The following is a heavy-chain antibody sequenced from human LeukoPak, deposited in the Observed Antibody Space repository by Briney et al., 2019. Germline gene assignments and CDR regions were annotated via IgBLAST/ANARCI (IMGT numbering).Heavy chain of an antibody. CDR1: GGSISSSSYY. CDR2: IYTSGST. CDR3: ARDSLETYYYGSGSYSPGFDP. J-gene: IGHJ5*02. V-gene: IGHV4-39*07. Sequence: SETLSLTCTVSGGSISSSSYYWGWIRQPSGKGLEWIGRIYTSGSTNYNPSLKSRVTISVDTSKNQFSLKLSSVTAADTAVYYCARDSLETYYYGSGSYSPGFDPWGQGTLVTVSS. D-gene: IGHD3-10*01.